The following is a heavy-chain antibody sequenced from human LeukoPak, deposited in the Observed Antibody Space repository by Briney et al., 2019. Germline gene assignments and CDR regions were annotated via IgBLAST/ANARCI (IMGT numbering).Heavy chain of an antibody. Sequence: PSETLSLTCAVPGSSISSGGYSWSWIRQPPGKGLEWIGYIYHSGSTYYNPSLKSRVTISVDRSKNQFSLKLSSVTAADTAVYYCAREAQQYYDSSGYLWGRGTLVTVSS. D-gene: IGHD3-22*01. V-gene: IGHV4-30-2*01. CDR2: IYHSGST. J-gene: IGHJ2*01. CDR1: GSSISSGGYS. CDR3: AREAQQYYDSSGYL.